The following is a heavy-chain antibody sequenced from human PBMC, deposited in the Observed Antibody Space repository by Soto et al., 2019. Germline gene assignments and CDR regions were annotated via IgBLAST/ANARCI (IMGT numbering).Heavy chain of an antibody. J-gene: IGHJ6*02. D-gene: IGHD6-13*01. Sequence: GASVKVSCKASGGTFSSYAISWVRQAPGQGLEWMGGIIPIFGTANYAQKFQGRVTITADESTSTAYMDLSSLRSEDTAVYYCARLDIAAAGPRYYYYGMDVWGQGTTVTVSS. V-gene: IGHV1-69*13. CDR1: GGTFSSYA. CDR2: IIPIFGTA. CDR3: ARLDIAAAGPRYYYYGMDV.